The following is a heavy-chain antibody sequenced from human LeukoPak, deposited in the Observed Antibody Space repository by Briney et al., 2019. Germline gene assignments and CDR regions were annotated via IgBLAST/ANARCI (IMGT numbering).Heavy chain of an antibody. CDR1: GFTFSSYW. Sequence: GGSLRLSCAVSGFTFSSYWMSWVRQAPGKGLEWVANIKQDGSEKYYVDSVKGRFTISRDNAKNSLYLQMNSLRAEDTAVYYCARARGSYDLDYWGQGTLVTVSS. CDR2: IKQDGSEK. V-gene: IGHV3-7*04. D-gene: IGHD1-26*01. J-gene: IGHJ4*02. CDR3: ARARGSYDLDY.